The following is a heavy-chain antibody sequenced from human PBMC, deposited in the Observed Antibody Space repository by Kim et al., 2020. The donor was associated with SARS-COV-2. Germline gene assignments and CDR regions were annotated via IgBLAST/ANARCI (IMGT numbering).Heavy chain of an antibody. Sequence: GGSLRLSCAASGFTFSSYSMNWVRQAPGKGLEWVSYISSSSSTIYYADSVKGRFTIPRDNAKNSLYLQMNSLRDEDTAVYYCARDRYCSGGSCLGDWGQGTLVTVSS. D-gene: IGHD2-15*01. CDR2: ISSSSSTI. J-gene: IGHJ4*02. CDR3: ARDRYCSGGSCLGD. CDR1: GFTFSSYS. V-gene: IGHV3-48*02.